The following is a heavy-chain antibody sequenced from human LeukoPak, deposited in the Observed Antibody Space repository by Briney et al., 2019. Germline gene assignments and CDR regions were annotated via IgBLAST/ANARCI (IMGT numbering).Heavy chain of an antibody. CDR1: GFTFSSYA. V-gene: IGHV3-23*01. D-gene: IGHD3-3*01. J-gene: IGHJ4*02. Sequence: GGSLRLSCAASGFTFSSYAMNWVRQAPGKGLEWVSGISGSGPITYYADSVKGRFTISRDNSKNTLYLQMNSLRAEDTAVYYCAKETLKQLRFLEWLPSTFDYWGQGTLVTVSS. CDR3: AKETLKQLRFLEWLPSTFDY. CDR2: ISGSGPIT.